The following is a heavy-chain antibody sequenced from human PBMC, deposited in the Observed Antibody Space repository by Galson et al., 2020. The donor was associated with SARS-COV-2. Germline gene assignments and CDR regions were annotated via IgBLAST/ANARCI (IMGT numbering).Heavy chain of an antibody. Sequence: GESLKLSCAASGFTFSSYTMNWDRQAPVKGLELVAYIRSSSGTIYYADSVKGRFTISRDNAKNSLYLQLNSLRVEDTAVYYCARERLEYWGQGTLVTVSS. CDR2: IRSSSGTI. J-gene: IGHJ4*02. D-gene: IGHD1-1*01. CDR1: GFTFSSYT. CDR3: ARERLEY. V-gene: IGHV3-48*04.